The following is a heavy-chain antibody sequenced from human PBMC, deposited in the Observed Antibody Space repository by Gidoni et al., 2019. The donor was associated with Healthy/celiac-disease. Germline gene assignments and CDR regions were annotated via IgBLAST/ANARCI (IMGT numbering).Heavy chain of an antibody. CDR2: ISYDGSNK. D-gene: IGHD6-19*01. J-gene: IGHJ4*02. CDR3: AREGVIVAVAGNYFDY. Sequence: QVQLVESGGGVVQPGRSLRLSCAASGFTFSSYAMHWVRQAPGKGLEWVAVISYDGSNKYYADSVKGRFTISRDNSKNTLYLQMNSLRAEDTAVYYCAREGVIVAVAGNYFDYWGQGTLVTVSS. V-gene: IGHV3-30-3*01. CDR1: GFTFSSYA.